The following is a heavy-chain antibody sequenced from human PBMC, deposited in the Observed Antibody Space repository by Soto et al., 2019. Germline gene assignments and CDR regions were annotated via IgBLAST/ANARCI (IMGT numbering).Heavy chain of an antibody. CDR1: GGSISSGGYY. D-gene: IGHD2-2*01. Sequence: QVQLQESGPGLVKPSQTLSLTCTVSGGSISSGGYYWSWIRQHPGKGLEWIGYIYYSGSTYYNPSLKSRVTISVDTSKNQFSLKLSSVTAADTAVYYCARDCSSTSCSEDAFDIWGQGTMVTVSS. CDR2: IYYSGST. J-gene: IGHJ3*02. CDR3: ARDCSSTSCSEDAFDI. V-gene: IGHV4-31*03.